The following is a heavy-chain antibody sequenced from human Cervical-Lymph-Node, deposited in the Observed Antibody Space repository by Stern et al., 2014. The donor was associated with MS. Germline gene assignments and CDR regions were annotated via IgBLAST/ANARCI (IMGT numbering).Heavy chain of an antibody. CDR3: TKGPYGDWYFDI. D-gene: IGHD3-10*01. CDR2: ISGSGGTT. J-gene: IGHJ2*01. CDR1: GFTFSNYA. V-gene: IGHV3-23*04. Sequence: VQLVQSGRGLVQPGGSLRLSCAASGFTFSNYAMSWVRQAPGKGLEWVSGISGSGGTTYYGDSVKGRFTISRDNSQNTLYLQMNSLRAEDTAVYFCTKGPYGDWYFDIWGRGPLVTVSS.